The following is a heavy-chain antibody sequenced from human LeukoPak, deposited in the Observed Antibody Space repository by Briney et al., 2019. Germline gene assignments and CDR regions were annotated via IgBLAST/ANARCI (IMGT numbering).Heavy chain of an antibody. J-gene: IGHJ4*02. D-gene: IGHD2/OR15-2a*01. CDR1: GYIFTSYY. CDR3: ARVPIGGAFDY. Sequence: ASVKVSCKASGYIFTSYYMHWVRQAPGQGLEWMGIINPSDGSTIYAQMFQGRVTMTRDTSTSTVYMALTSLTSDDTAVYYCARVPIGGAFDYWGQGTLVTVSS. CDR2: INPSDGST. V-gene: IGHV1-46*01.